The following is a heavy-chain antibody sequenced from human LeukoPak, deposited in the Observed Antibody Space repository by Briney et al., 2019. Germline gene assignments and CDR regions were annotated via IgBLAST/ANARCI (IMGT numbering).Heavy chain of an antibody. J-gene: IGHJ4*02. Sequence: TTSETLSLTCAVYGGSFSGYYWSWIRQPPGKGLEWIGEINHSGSTNYNPSLKSRVTISVDTSKNQFSLKLSSVTAADTAVYYCASTKWLRSYFGYWGQGTLVTVSS. D-gene: IGHD5-12*01. CDR1: GGSFSGYY. CDR2: INHSGST. CDR3: ASTKWLRSYFGY. V-gene: IGHV4-34*01.